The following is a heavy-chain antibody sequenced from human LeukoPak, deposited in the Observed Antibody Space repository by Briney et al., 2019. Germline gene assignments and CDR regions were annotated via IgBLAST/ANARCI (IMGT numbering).Heavy chain of an antibody. D-gene: IGHD3-3*01. CDR1: GYTFTGYY. J-gene: IGHJ4*02. Sequence: ASVKVSCKASGYTFTGYYMHWVRQAPGQGLEWMGWINPNSGGTNYAQKFQGWVTMTRDTSISTAYMELSSLRSEDTAVYYCARDHDDFWSGYYTTPRGPFDYWGQGTLVTVSS. CDR3: ARDHDDFWSGYYTTPRGPFDY. CDR2: INPNSGGT. V-gene: IGHV1-2*04.